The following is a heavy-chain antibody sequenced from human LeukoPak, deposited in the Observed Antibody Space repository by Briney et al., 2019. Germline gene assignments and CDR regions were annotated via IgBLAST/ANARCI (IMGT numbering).Heavy chain of an antibody. CDR3: ARAMTPFSPSDY. J-gene: IGHJ4*02. CDR1: GGTFSSYA. Sequence: APVKVSCKASGGTFSSYAISWVRQAPGQGLEWMGRIIPILGIANYAQKFQGRVTITADKSTSTAYMELSSLRSEDTAVYYCARAMTPFSPSDYWGQGTLVTVSS. CDR2: IIPILGIA. V-gene: IGHV1-69*04. D-gene: IGHD2-15*01.